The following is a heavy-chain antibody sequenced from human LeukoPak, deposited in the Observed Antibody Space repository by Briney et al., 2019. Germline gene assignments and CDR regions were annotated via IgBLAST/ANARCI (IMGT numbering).Heavy chain of an antibody. D-gene: IGHD5-24*01. CDR2: ISSNGGST. CDR3: VKDGRMATITYNDLFDY. V-gene: IGHV3-64D*06. CDR1: GFTFSSHA. Sequence: GGCLRLSCSASGFTFSSHAMHWVRPAPGKGLEYVSAISSNGGSTYYADSVKGRFTISRDNSKNTLYLQMSSLRAEDTAVYYCVKDGRMATITYNDLFDYWGQGTLVTVSS. J-gene: IGHJ4*02.